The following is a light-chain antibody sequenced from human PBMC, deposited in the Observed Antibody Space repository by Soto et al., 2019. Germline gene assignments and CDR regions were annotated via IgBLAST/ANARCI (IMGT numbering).Light chain of an antibody. V-gene: IGLV1-40*01. CDR2: VNS. J-gene: IGLJ2*01. CDR1: SSNIGAGYD. CDR3: QSYDSSLSGSV. Sequence: QSVLTQPPSVSGAPGQRVTISCTGSSSNIGAGYDVHWYQQLPGTAPKLLIYVNSNRPSGVPDRFSGSKSGTSASLAITGLQAEDEADYYCQSYDSSLSGSVVCGGTQLTVL.